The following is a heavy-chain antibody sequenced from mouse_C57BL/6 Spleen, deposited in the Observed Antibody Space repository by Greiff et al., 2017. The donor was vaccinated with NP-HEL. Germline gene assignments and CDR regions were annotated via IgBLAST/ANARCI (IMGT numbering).Heavy chain of an antibody. J-gene: IGHJ4*01. D-gene: IGHD4-1*01. CDR2: IHPNSGST. V-gene: IGHV1-64*01. CDR1: GYTFTSYW. CDR3: ARAYWDYAMDY. Sequence: QVQLQQPGAELVKPGASVKLSCKASGYTFTSYWMHWVKQRPGQGLEWIGMIHPNSGSTKYNEKFKSKATLTVDKSSSTASMPLSSLTSYDSSVYYGARAYWDYAMDYWGQGTSVTVSS.